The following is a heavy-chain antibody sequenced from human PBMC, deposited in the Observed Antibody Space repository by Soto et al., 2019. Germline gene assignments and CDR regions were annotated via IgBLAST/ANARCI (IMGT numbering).Heavy chain of an antibody. D-gene: IGHD3-3*02. J-gene: IGHJ3*02. Sequence: LRLSCAASGFTFSSYAMSWVRQAPGKGLEWVSAISGSGGSTYYADSVKGRFTISRDNSKNTLYLQMNSLRAEDTAVYYCAKALTFLEWLSGAFDIWGQGTMVTVSS. CDR2: ISGSGGST. CDR1: GFTFSSYA. V-gene: IGHV3-23*01. CDR3: AKALTFLEWLSGAFDI.